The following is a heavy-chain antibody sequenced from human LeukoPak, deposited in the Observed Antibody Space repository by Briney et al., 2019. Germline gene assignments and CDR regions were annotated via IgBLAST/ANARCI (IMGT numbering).Heavy chain of an antibody. Sequence: GASVKVSCKASGYTFTGYYMHWVRQAPGQGLEWMGRIIPIIGKTDYAQKFQGRVTITADKSTSTAYMELSSLRSEDTAVYYCARGVAVASRFDPWGQGTLVTVSS. CDR1: GYTFTGYY. CDR3: ARGVAVASRFDP. V-gene: IGHV1-69*04. CDR2: IIPIIGKT. D-gene: IGHD6-19*01. J-gene: IGHJ5*02.